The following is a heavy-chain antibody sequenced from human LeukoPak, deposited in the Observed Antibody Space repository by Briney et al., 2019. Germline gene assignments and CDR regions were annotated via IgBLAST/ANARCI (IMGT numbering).Heavy chain of an antibody. V-gene: IGHV3-21*01. CDR3: ARDAGGAFYWYFDL. CDR1: GFTFSSYS. J-gene: IGHJ2*01. D-gene: IGHD1-26*01. CDR2: ISSSSSYI. Sequence: PGGSLRLSCAASGFTFSSYSMNWVRQAPGKGLEWVSSISSSSSYIYYADSVKGRFTISRDNAKNSLYLQMNSLRAEDTAVYYCARDAGGAFYWYFDLWGRGTQVTVSS.